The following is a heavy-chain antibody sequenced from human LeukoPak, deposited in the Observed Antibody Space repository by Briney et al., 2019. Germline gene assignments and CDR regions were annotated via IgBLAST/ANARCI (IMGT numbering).Heavy chain of an antibody. J-gene: IGHJ3*02. CDR1: GFTFSSYS. CDR3: ARDYRRIAQYDYVWGSYAEDAFDI. CDR2: ISSSSSYI. V-gene: IGHV3-21*01. Sequence: GGSLRLSCAASGFTFSSYSMNWVRQAPGKGLEWVSSISSSSSYIYYADSVKGRFTISRDNAKNSLYLQMNSLRAEDTAVYYCARDYRRIAQYDYVWGSYAEDAFDIWGQGTMVTVSS. D-gene: IGHD3-16*01.